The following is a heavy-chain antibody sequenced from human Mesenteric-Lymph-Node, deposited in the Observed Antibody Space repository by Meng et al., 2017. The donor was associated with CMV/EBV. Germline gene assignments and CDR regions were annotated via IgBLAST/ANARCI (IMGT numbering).Heavy chain of an antibody. J-gene: IGHJ6*02. Sequence: SETLSLTCTVSGGSISSADYYWSWIRQPPGKGLEWIGYIYYSGSPYYNPSLKSRVTISLDTSKNQFSLKLTSVTAADTAVYYCARDLRYCGGPNCYSDYSYPVEVWGQGTTVTVSS. D-gene: IGHD2-2*02. CDR1: GGSISSADYY. V-gene: IGHV4-30-4*08. CDR2: IYYSGSP. CDR3: ARDLRYCGGPNCYSDYSYPVEV.